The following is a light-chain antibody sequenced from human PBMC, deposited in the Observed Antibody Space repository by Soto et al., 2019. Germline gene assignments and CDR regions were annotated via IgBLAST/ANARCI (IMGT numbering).Light chain of an antibody. CDR3: AAWDDSLNGHWV. Sequence: QSVLTQPPSASATPGQRGTISCSGSSSNIGSNTVNWYQQLPGTAPKLLIYNNNQRPSGVPDRFSGSKSGTSASLAISGLQSEDEADYFCAAWDDSLNGHWVFGGGTKLTVL. V-gene: IGLV1-44*01. CDR2: NNN. J-gene: IGLJ3*02. CDR1: SSNIGSNT.